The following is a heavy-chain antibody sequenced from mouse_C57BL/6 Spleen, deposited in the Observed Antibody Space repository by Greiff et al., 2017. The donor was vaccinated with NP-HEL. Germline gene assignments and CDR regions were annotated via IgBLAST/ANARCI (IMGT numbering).Heavy chain of an antibody. CDR2: IYPGDGDT. CDR1: GYAFSSSW. Sequence: VKLQESGPELVKPGASVKISCKASGYAFSSSWMNWVKQRPGKGLEWIGRIYPGDGDTNYNGKFKGKATLTADKSSSTAYMQLSSLTSEDSAVFFGARSEAAQVPFAYWGQGTLVTVSA. CDR3: ARSEAAQVPFAY. J-gene: IGHJ3*01. V-gene: IGHV1-82*01. D-gene: IGHD3-2*02.